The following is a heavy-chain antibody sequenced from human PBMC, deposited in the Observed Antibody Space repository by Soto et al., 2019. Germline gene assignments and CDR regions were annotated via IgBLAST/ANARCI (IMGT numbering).Heavy chain of an antibody. J-gene: IGHJ5*02. CDR3: ARDSYYDFWSGYYTGNWFDP. CDR1: GASVSSNTAA. V-gene: IGHV6-1*01. CDR2: TYYRSKWYN. D-gene: IGHD3-3*01. Sequence: SQTLPLTCAISGASVSSNTAAWNWIRQSPSRGLEWLGRTYYRSKWYNDYAVSVKSRITINPDTSKNQFSLQLNSVTPEDTAVYYCARDSYYDFWSGYYTGNWFDPWGQGTLVTVSS.